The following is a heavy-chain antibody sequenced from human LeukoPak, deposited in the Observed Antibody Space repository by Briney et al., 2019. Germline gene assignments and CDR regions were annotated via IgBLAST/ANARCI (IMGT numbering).Heavy chain of an antibody. CDR1: GLTFSSYW. Sequence: PGGSLRRSCAASGLTFSSYWMNWVRHPPGKGLEWVSSLSGKGVNTYYADSVKGRFTISRDNSKNTLSLQMNSLSGEDTAVYFCAKVNWNYVAYYDYVMDVWGQGTTVTVSS. D-gene: IGHD1-7*01. CDR2: LSGKGVNT. J-gene: IGHJ6*02. CDR3: AKVNWNYVAYYDYVMDV. V-gene: IGHV3-23*01.